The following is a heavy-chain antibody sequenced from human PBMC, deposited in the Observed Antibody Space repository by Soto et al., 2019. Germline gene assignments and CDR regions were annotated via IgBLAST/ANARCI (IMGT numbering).Heavy chain of an antibody. CDR1: GFTFSSYA. CDR2: LTGSGGST. CDR3: AGGGTSGNYAFDI. Sequence: DVQLLESGGGLVQPGGSLRLSCAASGFTFSSYAMSWVRQAPGKGLAWVSSLTGSGGSTYYAESVKGRFTTSRDNSRDTLYLQMNCQRAEDTAVYYCAGGGTSGNYAFDIWGQGTLVTVSS. V-gene: IGHV3-23*01. J-gene: IGHJ3*02. D-gene: IGHD2-8*01.